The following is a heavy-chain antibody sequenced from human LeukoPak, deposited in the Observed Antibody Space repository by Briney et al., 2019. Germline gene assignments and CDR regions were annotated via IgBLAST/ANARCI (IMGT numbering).Heavy chain of an antibody. CDR3: ARGGLRYFDWPLGAFDY. CDR2: IYYSGST. J-gene: IGHJ4*02. V-gene: IGHV4-39*07. D-gene: IGHD3-9*01. Sequence: SETLSLTCTVSGGSISSYYWGWIRQPPGKGLEWIGSIYYSGSTYYNPSLKSRVTISVDTSKNQFSLKLSSVTAADTAVYYCARGGLRYFDWPLGAFDYWGQGTLVTVSS. CDR1: GGSISSYY.